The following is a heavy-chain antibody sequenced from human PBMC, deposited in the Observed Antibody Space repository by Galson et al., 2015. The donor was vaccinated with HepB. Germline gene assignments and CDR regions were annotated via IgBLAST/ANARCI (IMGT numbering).Heavy chain of an antibody. CDR3: ARDDDLRGYYYGMDV. CDR2: ISSSSSTI. V-gene: IGHV3-48*04. J-gene: IGHJ6*02. D-gene: IGHD5-12*01. Sequence: SLRLSCAASGFTFSSYSMNWVRQAPGKGLEWVSYISSSSSTIYYADSVKGRFTISRDNAKNSLYLQMNSLRAEDTAVYYCARDDDLRGYYYGMDVWGQGTTVTVSS. CDR1: GFTFSSYS.